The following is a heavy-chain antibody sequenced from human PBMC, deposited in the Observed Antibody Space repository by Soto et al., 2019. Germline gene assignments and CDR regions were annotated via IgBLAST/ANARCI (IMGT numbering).Heavy chain of an antibody. CDR2: IYWDDDY. J-gene: IGHJ5*01. V-gene: IGHV2-5*02. Sequence: QITLKESGPTLVKPTQTLTLTCTISGFSLSSDGVGVGWFRQPPGKALEWLAFIYWDDDYRYSPSLQSRLNITKDSSNTQVILIVTNVDPVVSATYFCARRSTYSRSWSSGWFESWGQGILVTVSS. CDR1: GFSLSSDGVG. D-gene: IGHD3-10*01. CDR3: ARRSTYSRSWSSGWFES.